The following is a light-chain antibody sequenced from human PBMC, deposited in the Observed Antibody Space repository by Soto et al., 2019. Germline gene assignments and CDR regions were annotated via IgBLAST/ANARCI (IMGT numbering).Light chain of an antibody. CDR2: DAS. CDR1: QSIDSW. J-gene: IGKJ2*01. CDR3: QQYRGQPFT. V-gene: IGKV1-5*01. Sequence: DIQMTQSPSTLSASVGDRVTIACRASQSIDSWLAWYQQKPGKAPKSLIYDASDLERGVPSRFSGSGSGTEFTLTVSSLQPDDCATYYCQQYRGQPFTCGQGTKVEIK.